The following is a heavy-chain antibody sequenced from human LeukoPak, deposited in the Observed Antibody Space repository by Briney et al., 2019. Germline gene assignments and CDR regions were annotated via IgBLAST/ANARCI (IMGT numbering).Heavy chain of an antibody. CDR2: IRYDGSNK. CDR3: AKSLLWFGELLVSFDY. D-gene: IGHD3-10*01. CDR1: GFTFSSYG. V-gene: IGHV3-30*02. J-gene: IGHJ4*02. Sequence: GGSLRLSCAASGFTFSSYGMHWVRQAPGKGLEWVAFIRYDGSNKYYADSVKGRLTISRGNSKNTLYLQMNSLRAEDTAVYYCAKSLLWFGELLVSFDYWGQGTLVTVSS.